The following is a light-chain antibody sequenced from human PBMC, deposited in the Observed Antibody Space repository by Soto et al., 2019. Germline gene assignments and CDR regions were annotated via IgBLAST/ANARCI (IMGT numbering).Light chain of an antibody. CDR3: QQYNNWPPYT. V-gene: IGKV3-15*01. CDR2: GAS. CDR1: QSVRGK. Sequence: ETVMTQSPATLSVSLGETVTLSCRASQSVRGKLVWYQQKPGQAPRLLISGASTRATGIPARFSGSGSGTDFTLTISSLQSEDLAIYYCQQYNNWPPYTFGQGTKLEIK. J-gene: IGKJ2*01.